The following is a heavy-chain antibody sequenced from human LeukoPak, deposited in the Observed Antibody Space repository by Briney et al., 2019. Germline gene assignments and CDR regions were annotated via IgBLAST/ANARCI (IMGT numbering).Heavy chain of an antibody. CDR1: GFTFSSYA. CDR3: AKDPHPRNMITFAHLNEPY. J-gene: IGHJ4*02. Sequence: PGGSLRLSCAASGFTFSSYAMSWVRQAPGKGPEWVSVISGSGGSTYYADSVKGRFTISRDNSKNTLYLQMNRLRAEDTAVYYCAKDPHPRNMITFAHLNEPYWGQGTLVTVSS. V-gene: IGHV3-23*01. CDR2: ISGSGGST. D-gene: IGHD3-16*01.